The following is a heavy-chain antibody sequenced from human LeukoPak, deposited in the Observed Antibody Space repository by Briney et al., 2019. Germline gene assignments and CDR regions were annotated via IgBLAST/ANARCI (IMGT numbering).Heavy chain of an antibody. Sequence: GGSLRLSCAASGFTFSSYDIHWVRQAPGKGLEWVAIIWSDGNSKYYADSVKGRFTISRDNSKNTLYLQMNSLRPEDTAVYYCARERTEGNSFGRDLDPWGQGTLVTVSS. V-gene: IGHV3-33*01. CDR3: ARERTEGNSFGRDLDP. CDR2: IWSDGNSK. CDR1: GFTFSSYD. J-gene: IGHJ5*02. D-gene: IGHD3-3*01.